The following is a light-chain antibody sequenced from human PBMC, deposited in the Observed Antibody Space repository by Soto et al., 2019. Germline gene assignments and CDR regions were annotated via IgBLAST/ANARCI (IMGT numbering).Light chain of an antibody. CDR1: TNDVGAYNY. J-gene: IGLJ3*02. V-gene: IGLV2-11*01. CDR2: DVN. CDR3: CSYAASYTPNWV. Sequence: QSALTQPRSVSGSPGQSVTIFCSGTTNDVGAYNYVSWYQQHPGKAPKLMIYDVNKRPSGVPDRFSGSKSGNTASLTISALQAEDEGDYYCCSYAASYTPNWVFGGGTKLTVL.